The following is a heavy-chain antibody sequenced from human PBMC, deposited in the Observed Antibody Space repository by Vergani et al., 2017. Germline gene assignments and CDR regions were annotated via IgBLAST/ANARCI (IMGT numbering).Heavy chain of an antibody. CDR1: GFTFSSYS. V-gene: IGHV3-48*01. Sequence: EVQLVESGGGLVQPGGSLRLSCAASGFTFSSYSMNWVRQAPGKGLEWVSYISSSSSTIYYAASVKGRFTISRDNAKNSLYLQMNSRRAEDTAVYYCARDPIYCGGDCYSDYWGQGTLVTVSS. J-gene: IGHJ4*02. D-gene: IGHD2-21*02. CDR2: ISSSSSTI. CDR3: ARDPIYCGGDCYSDY.